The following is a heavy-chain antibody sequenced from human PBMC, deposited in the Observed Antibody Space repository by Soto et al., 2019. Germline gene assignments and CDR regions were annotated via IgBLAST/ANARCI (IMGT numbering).Heavy chain of an antibody. V-gene: IGHV1-18*01. J-gene: IGHJ5*02. Sequence: ASVKVSCKTSGYTFSNYGTTWVRQAPGQPLEWLGWISLYSDGTNYAQKFQGRVSMTTDTSTTTAYIELRSLRSDDTAVYSSARVVPVAGGRFGPWGHGTLVTVSS. D-gene: IGHD2-2*01. CDR3: ARVVPVAGGRFGP. CDR2: ISLYSDGT. CDR1: GYTFSNYG.